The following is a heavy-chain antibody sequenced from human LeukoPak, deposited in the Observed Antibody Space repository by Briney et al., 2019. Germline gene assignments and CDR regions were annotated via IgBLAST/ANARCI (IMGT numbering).Heavy chain of an antibody. V-gene: IGHV1-69*13. J-gene: IGHJ4*02. Sequence: SVKVSCKASGGTFSSYAISWVRQAPGQGLEWMGGIIPIFGTANYAQKFQGRVTITADESTSTAYMELSSLRSEDTAVYYCARNGAYNWNDAFFDYWGQGTLVTVSS. CDR1: GGTFSSYA. D-gene: IGHD1-1*01. CDR3: ARNGAYNWNDAFFDY. CDR2: IIPIFGTA.